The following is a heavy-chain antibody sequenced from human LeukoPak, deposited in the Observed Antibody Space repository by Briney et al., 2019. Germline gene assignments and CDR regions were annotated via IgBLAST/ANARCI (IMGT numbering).Heavy chain of an antibody. D-gene: IGHD6-13*01. V-gene: IGHV3-23*01. J-gene: IGHJ1*01. CDR1: GFTFSTYA. CDR3: AKGDDIAAAGTLHFDH. Sequence: GGSLRLSCAASGFTFSTYAMSWVRQTPGKGLEWVSAVSGSGDSTYYADSVKGRFTISRDNSKNTLYLHMNSLRAEDTAIYYCAKGDDIAAAGTLHFDHWGQGTLFTVSS. CDR2: VSGSGDST.